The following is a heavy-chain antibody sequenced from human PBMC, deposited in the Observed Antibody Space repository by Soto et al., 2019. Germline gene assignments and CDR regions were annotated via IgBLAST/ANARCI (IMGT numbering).Heavy chain of an antibody. CDR1: GFSLSTSGMC. J-gene: IGHJ4*02. CDR2: IDWDDDK. D-gene: IGHD5-18*01. V-gene: IGHV2-70*01. CDR3: ARSIRGYSYGSFDY. Sequence: SGPTLVKPTQPLTLTCTFSGFSLSTSGMCVSWIRQPPGKALEWLALIDWDDDKYYSTSLKTRLTISKDTSKNQVVLTMTNMDPVDTATYYCARSIRGYSYGSFDYWGQGTLVTVSS.